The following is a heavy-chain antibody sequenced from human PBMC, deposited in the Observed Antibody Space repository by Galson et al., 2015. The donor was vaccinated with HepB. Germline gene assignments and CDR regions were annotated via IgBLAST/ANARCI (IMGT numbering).Heavy chain of an antibody. J-gene: IGHJ4*02. D-gene: IGHD3-10*01. V-gene: IGHV3-30-3*01. CDR2: SSNDGSNK. Sequence: SLRLSCAASGFSFSNYTIHWVRQAPGKGLEWVAVSSNDGSNKYYADSVKGRFTMSSDNTKNTLYLQMNSLRTEDTAVYYCARTFENRGYYGSGSYVDHWGQGILVTVSS. CDR1: GFSFSNYT. CDR3: ARTFENRGYYGSGSYVDH.